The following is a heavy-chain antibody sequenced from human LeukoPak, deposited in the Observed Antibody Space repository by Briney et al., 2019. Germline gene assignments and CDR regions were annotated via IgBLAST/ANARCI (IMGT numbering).Heavy chain of an antibody. J-gene: IGHJ4*02. CDR2: IIPFLGIT. V-gene: IGHV1-69*04. Sequence: ASVKVSCKASGGTFNSYAISWVRRAPGQGREWVGRIIPFLGITTYAQKFQGRVTITADKSTSTAYMELSSLRSEDPAVYYCAREPPPGESAGIDYWGQGTLVTVSP. CDR3: AREPPPGESAGIDY. CDR1: GGTFNSYA. D-gene: IGHD3-3*01.